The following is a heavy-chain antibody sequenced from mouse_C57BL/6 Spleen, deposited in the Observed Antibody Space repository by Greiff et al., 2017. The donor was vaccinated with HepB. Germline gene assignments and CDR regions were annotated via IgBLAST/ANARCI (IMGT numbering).Heavy chain of an antibody. D-gene: IGHD4-1*01. CDR1: GFTFSDYY. CDR3: ARHNWAFDY. V-gene: IGHV5-12*01. J-gene: IGHJ2*01. Sequence: DVMLVESGGGLVQPGGSLKLSCAASGFTFSDYYMYWVRQTPEKRLEWVAYISNGGGSTYYPDTVKGRFTISRDNAKNTLYLQMSRLKSEDTAMYYCARHNWAFDYWGQGTTLTVSS. CDR2: ISNGGGST.